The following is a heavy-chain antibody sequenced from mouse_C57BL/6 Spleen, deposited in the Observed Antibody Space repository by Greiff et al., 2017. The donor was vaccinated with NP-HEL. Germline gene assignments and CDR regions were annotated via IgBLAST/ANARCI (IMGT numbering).Heavy chain of an antibody. Sequence: VKLQQPGAELVKPGASVKMSCKASGYTFTSYWITWVKQRPGQGLEWIGDIYPGSGSTNYNEKFKSKATLTVDTSSSTAYMQLSSLTSEDSAVYYCAREDYDYDDFAYWGQGTLVTVSA. CDR3: AREDYDYDDFAY. CDR1: GYTFTSYW. CDR2: IYPGSGST. D-gene: IGHD2-4*01. V-gene: IGHV1-55*01. J-gene: IGHJ3*01.